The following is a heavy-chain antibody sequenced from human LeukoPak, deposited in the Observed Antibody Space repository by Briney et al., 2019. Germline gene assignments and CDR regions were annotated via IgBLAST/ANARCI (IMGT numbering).Heavy chain of an antibody. V-gene: IGHV4-39*07. J-gene: IGHJ3*02. CDR2: IYHSGST. CDR1: GGSISSYY. CDR3: ARSLQRRGAFDI. D-gene: IGHD6-25*01. Sequence: SETLSLTCTVSGGSISSYYWGWIRQPPGKGLEWIGSIYHSGSTYYNPSLKSRVTISVDTSKNQFSLKLSSVTAADTAVYYCARSLQRRGAFDIWGQGTMVTVSS.